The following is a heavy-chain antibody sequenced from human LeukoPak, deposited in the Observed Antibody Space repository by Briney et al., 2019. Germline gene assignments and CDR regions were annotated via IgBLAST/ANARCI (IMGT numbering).Heavy chain of an antibody. J-gene: IGHJ6*02. CDR3: ARDRGIVVVPAAESYYYYGMGV. V-gene: IGHV1-69*13. CDR2: IIPIFGTA. Sequence: ASVKVSCKASGGTFSSYAISWVRQAPGQGLEWMGGIIPIFGTANYAQKFQGRVTITADESTSTAYMELSSLRSEDTAVYYCARDRGIVVVPAAESYYYYGMGVWGQGTTVTVSS. D-gene: IGHD2-2*01. CDR1: GGTFSSYA.